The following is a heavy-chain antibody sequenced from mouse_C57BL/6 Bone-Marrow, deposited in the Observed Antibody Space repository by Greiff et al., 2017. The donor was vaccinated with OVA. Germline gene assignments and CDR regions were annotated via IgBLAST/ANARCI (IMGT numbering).Heavy chain of an antibody. J-gene: IGHJ1*03. D-gene: IGHD3-2*02. CDR2: IYPGSGNT. CDR1: GYTFTDYY. CDR3: ARLTAQAFYWYFDV. V-gene: IGHV1-84*01. Sequence: LVESGPELVKPGASVKISCKASGYTFTDYYINWVKQRPGQGLEWIGWIYPGSGNTKYNEKFKGKATLTVDTSSSTAYMQLSSLTSEDSAVYFCARLTAQAFYWYFDVWGTGTTVTVSS.